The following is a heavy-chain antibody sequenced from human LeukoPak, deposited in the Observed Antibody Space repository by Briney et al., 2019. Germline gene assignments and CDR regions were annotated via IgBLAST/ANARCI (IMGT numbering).Heavy chain of an antibody. CDR3: ARELEDSSGYYYEIFDY. V-gene: IGHV1-46*01. J-gene: IGHJ4*02. CDR2: INPSGGST. Sequence: GASVKVSCKATGYTFTSYYMHWVRQAPGQGLEWMGIINPSGGSTSYAQKFQGRVTMTRDTSTSTVYMELSSLRSEDTAVYYCARELEDSSGYYYEIFDYWGQGTLATVSS. D-gene: IGHD3-22*01. CDR1: GYTFTSYY.